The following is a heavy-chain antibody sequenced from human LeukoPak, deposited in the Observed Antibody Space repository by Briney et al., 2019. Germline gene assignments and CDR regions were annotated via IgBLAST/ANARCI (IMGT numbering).Heavy chain of an antibody. CDR1: GFIFSDYH. V-gene: IGHV3-11*01. CDR2: SSNSGITA. CDR3: ARDRVSLATTPLDT. D-gene: IGHD1-1*01. Sequence: GGSLRLSCAASGFIFSDYHMSWIRQAPGKGLEWISYSSNSGITAYYADSVKGRFTISRDNAKHSLYLQMNNLRAEDTAVYYCARDRVSLATTPLDTWGQGTLVTVSS. J-gene: IGHJ5*02.